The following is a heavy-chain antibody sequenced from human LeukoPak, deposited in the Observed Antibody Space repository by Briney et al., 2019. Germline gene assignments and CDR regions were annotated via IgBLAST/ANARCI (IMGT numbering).Heavy chain of an antibody. Sequence: GASVKVSCKASGYTFTSYAMHWVRQAPGQRLEWMGWINAGNGNTKYSQKFQGRVTITRDTSASTAYMELSSLRSEDTAVHYCARSPPRQWLVIDDYWGQGTLVTVSS. CDR2: INAGNGNT. D-gene: IGHD6-19*01. V-gene: IGHV1-3*01. CDR3: ARSPPRQWLVIDDY. J-gene: IGHJ4*02. CDR1: GYTFTSYA.